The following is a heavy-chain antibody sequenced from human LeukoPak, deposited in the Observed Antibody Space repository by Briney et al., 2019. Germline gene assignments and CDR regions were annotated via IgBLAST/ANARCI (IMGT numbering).Heavy chain of an antibody. CDR2: IDPDGSTT. Sequence: PGGSLRLSCAASGFTFSRNWMHWVRQAPGEGLVWVSRIDPDGSTTNYADSVKGRFTTSRDNAKNTLYLQMNSLRAEDTALYYCTRVQAGRAGLMDVWGRGTTVTVSS. CDR1: GFTFSRNW. V-gene: IGHV3-74*01. D-gene: IGHD6-13*01. J-gene: IGHJ6*02. CDR3: TRVQAGRAGLMDV.